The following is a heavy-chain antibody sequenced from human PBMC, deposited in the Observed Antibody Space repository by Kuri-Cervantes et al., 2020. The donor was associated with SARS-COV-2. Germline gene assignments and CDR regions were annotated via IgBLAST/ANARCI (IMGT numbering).Heavy chain of an antibody. CDR3: ARDRVFGVVSDYYGMDV. CDR1: GFTFSGHW. D-gene: IGHD3-3*01. Sequence: GGSLRLSCAASGFTFSGHWIHWVRQAPGKGLVWVSRINPDGSYTNNADSVKGRFTLSRDNAKNSLYLQMNSLRAEDTAVYYCARDRVFGVVSDYYGMDVWGQGTTVTVSS. CDR2: INPDGSYT. V-gene: IGHV3-74*01. J-gene: IGHJ6*02.